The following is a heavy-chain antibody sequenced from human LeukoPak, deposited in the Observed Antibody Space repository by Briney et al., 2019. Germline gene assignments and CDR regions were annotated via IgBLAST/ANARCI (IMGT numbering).Heavy chain of an antibody. D-gene: IGHD3-9*01. Sequence: ASVKVSCKASGYTFTGYYMHWVRQAPGQGLEWMGWINPNSGGTNYAQKFQGRVTMTRDTSISTAYMELSSLRSEDTAVYYCARGQAAGDILTGPFDYWGQGTLVTVSS. J-gene: IGHJ4*02. CDR3: ARGQAAGDILTGPFDY. CDR2: INPNSGGT. CDR1: GYTFTGYY. V-gene: IGHV1-2*02.